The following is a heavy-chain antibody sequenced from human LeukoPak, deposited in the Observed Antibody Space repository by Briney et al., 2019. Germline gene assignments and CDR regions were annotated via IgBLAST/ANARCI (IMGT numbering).Heavy chain of an antibody. CDR3: ARRGSSSWYEWFDP. J-gene: IGHJ5*02. Sequence: GSLRLSCAASGFTFSSYAMHWVRQAPGKGLEWVAVISYDGSNKYYADSVKGRFTISRDNSKNTLYLQMNSLRAEDTAVYYCARRGSSSWYEWFDPWGQGTLVTVSS. CDR2: ISYDGSNK. CDR1: GFTFSSYA. D-gene: IGHD6-13*01. V-gene: IGHV3-30-3*01.